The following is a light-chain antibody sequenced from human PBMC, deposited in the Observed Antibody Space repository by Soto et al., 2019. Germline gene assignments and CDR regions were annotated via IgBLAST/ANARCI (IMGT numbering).Light chain of an antibody. CDR1: QSVSSSY. CDR3: QQYGSSPTWT. J-gene: IGKJ1*01. Sequence: EIVLTQSLGILSLSPGERATLSCRASQSVSSSYLAWYQQKPGQAPRLLIYGASSRATGIPDRFSGSGSGTDFTLTISRLEPEDFAVYYCQQYGSSPTWTFGQGTKVDI. CDR2: GAS. V-gene: IGKV3-20*01.